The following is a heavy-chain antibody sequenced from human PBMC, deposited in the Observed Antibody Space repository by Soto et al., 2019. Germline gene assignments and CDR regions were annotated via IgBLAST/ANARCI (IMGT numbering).Heavy chain of an antibody. CDR1: GYTFTNYA. CDR2: INAGNGNT. CDR3: ARVEGSAADQRD. D-gene: IGHD2-15*01. V-gene: IGHV1-3*01. Sequence: ASVKVSCKASGYTFTNYAVHWVRQAPGQRLEWMGWINAGNGNTRFAQNLQGRVTITRDTSAPTVYMDLSRLRSDDTAVYYCARVEGSAADQRDWGPGTLVTVSS. J-gene: IGHJ4*02.